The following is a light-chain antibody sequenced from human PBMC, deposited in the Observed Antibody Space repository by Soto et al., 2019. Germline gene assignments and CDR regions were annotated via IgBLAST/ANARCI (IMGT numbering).Light chain of an antibody. J-gene: IGLJ1*01. CDR1: SSDVGTYNL. CDR2: EGS. V-gene: IGLV2-23*01. CDR3: CSYAGSSTYV. Sequence: QSALTQPASVSGSPGQSITISCTGTSSDVGTYNLVSWYQHHPGKAPKLMIYEGSKRPSGGSNRFSGSKSGNTASLTISGLQAEDEADYYCCSYAGSSTYVFGTGTKVTV.